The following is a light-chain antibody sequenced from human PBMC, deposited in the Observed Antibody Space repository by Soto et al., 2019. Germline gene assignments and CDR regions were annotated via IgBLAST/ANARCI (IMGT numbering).Light chain of an antibody. J-gene: IGKJ1*01. CDR3: QQYNSYSPWT. Sequence: DIPMTHSPSTLPASEEFRVTITGRSSQSISNWLAWYQQKPGKAPKLLIYDASSLESGVPSRFSGSGSGTEFTLTISSLQPDDFATYYCQQYNSYSPWTFGQGTKVDI. CDR1: QSISNW. CDR2: DAS. V-gene: IGKV1-5*01.